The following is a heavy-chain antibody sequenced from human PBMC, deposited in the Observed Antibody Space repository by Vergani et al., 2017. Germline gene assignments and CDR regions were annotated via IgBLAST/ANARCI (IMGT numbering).Heavy chain of an antibody. V-gene: IGHV3-23*01. J-gene: IGHJ5*02. Sequence: EVQLLESGGGLVQPGGSLRLSCAAPGFTFSSYAMSWVRQAPGKGLEWVSAISGSGGSTYYADSVQGRFTISRDYSKNTLYLQMNSLRAEDTAVYYCAKGKEGGSYLRNWFDPWGQGTLVTVSS. D-gene: IGHD1-26*01. CDR1: GFTFSSYA. CDR3: AKGKEGGSYLRNWFDP. CDR2: ISGSGGST.